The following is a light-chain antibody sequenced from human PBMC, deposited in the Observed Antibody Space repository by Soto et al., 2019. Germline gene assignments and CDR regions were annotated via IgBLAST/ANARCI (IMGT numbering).Light chain of an antibody. Sequence: QSALTQPASVSGSPGQSITISCTGTSSDVGGYNYVSWYQQHPGKAPKLMVYDVSNRPSGVFNRFSGSKCGNTASLTISGHQAEDEADYYCSSYTSSSTIYVCGTGTKLTVL. J-gene: IGLJ1*01. V-gene: IGLV2-14*01. CDR3: SSYTSSSTIYV. CDR1: SSDVGGYNY. CDR2: DVS.